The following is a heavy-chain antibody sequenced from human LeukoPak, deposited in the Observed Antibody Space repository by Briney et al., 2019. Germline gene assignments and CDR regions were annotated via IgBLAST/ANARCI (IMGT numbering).Heavy chain of an antibody. CDR1: GFTVSSNY. CDR2: IYSGGST. Sequence: PGGSLRLSCAASGFTVSSNYMSWVRQAPGKGLEWVSVIYSGGSTYYADSVKGRFTISRDNSKNTLYLQMNSLRAEDPAVYYCARFSMVRGVLDYWGQGTLVTVSS. J-gene: IGHJ4*02. CDR3: ARFSMVRGVLDY. V-gene: IGHV3-53*01. D-gene: IGHD3-10*01.